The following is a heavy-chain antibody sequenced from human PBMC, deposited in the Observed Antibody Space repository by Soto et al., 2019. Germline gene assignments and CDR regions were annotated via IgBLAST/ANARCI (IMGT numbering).Heavy chain of an antibody. D-gene: IGHD2-2*01. V-gene: IGHV3-64*01. CDR3: ARGYCSSTSCSRGFDY. Sequence: EVQLVESGGGLAQPGGSLRLSCAASGFTFSSYAMHWVRQAPGKGLEYVSAISSNGGSTYYANSVKGRFTISRDNSKNTLYLQMGSLRAEDMAVYYCARGYCSSTSCSRGFDYWGQGTLVTVSS. CDR2: ISSNGGST. CDR1: GFTFSSYA. J-gene: IGHJ4*02.